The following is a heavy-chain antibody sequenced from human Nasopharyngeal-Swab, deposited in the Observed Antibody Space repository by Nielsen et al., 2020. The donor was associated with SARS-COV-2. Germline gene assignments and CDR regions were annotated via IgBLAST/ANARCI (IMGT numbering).Heavy chain of an antibody. CDR3: VGDESGAFDI. Sequence: GESLKISCAASGFTFTTYSMTWVRQAPGQGLEWVANVKQDGGEKFYLDSVKGRFTISRDNDKSSLYLQMTSLRAEDTAVYYCVGDESGAFDIWGQGTMVAVSS. J-gene: IGHJ3*02. CDR1: GFTFTTYS. CDR2: VKQDGGEK. V-gene: IGHV3-7*01. D-gene: IGHD3-10*01.